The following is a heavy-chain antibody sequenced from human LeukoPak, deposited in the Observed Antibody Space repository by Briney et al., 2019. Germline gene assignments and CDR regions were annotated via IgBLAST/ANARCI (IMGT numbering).Heavy chain of an antibody. D-gene: IGHD1-26*01. CDR1: GFMFNGYS. Sequence: GGSLRLSCAASGFMFNGYSMTWVRQAPGKGLEWVSYISGGSDYIYYTDSVKGRFTISRDNAKKSLYLQLNSLRVEDTAVYYRARWGLDPSFDSWGQGTLVTVSS. J-gene: IGHJ4*02. V-gene: IGHV3-21*01. CDR2: ISGGSDYI. CDR3: ARWGLDPSFDS.